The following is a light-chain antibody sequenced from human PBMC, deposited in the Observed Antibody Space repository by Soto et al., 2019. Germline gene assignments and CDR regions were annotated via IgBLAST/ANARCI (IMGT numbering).Light chain of an antibody. CDR1: QSVSSIY. CDR3: PQYGSSSWT. CDR2: GAS. V-gene: IGKV3-20*01. Sequence: EIVLTQSPGTLSLSPGERATLSCRASQSVSSIYLAWYQHKPGKAPRLLISGASSRATGIPDRFSGSGSGTDFTLTISRLEPEDFAVYYCPQYGSSSWTFGRGTTVEIK. J-gene: IGKJ1*01.